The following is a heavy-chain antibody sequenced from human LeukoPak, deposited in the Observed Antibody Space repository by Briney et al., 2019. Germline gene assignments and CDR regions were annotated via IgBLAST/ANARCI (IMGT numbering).Heavy chain of an antibody. V-gene: IGHV4-39*01. CDR2: IYYSGST. J-gene: IGHJ4*02. CDR3: ARAPWSVVTPVEY. CDR1: GGPTRSDSYY. Sequence: SETLSLTCAVSGGPTRSDSYYWGWIRQPPGKGLEWIGSIYYSGSTYYNPSLKSRVTISVDTSKNQFSLKLSSVTAADTAVYYCARAPWSVVTPVEYWGQGTLVTVSS. D-gene: IGHD4-23*01.